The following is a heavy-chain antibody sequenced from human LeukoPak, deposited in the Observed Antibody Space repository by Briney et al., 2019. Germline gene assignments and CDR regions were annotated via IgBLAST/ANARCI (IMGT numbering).Heavy chain of an antibody. Sequence: GGSLRLSCAASGFRFNTYWMSWVRQAPGKGLEWVSYISGSGTIIYYADSVKGRFTISRDNAKNSLYLQMNSLRAEDTAVYYCARGAAPRLDYWGQGTLVTVSS. CDR2: ISGSGTII. CDR1: GFRFNTYW. J-gene: IGHJ4*02. D-gene: IGHD6-13*01. CDR3: ARGAAPRLDY. V-gene: IGHV3-48*04.